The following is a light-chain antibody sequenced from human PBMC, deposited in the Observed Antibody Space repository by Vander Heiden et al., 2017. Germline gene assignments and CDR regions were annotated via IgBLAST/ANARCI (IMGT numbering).Light chain of an antibody. Sequence: DIQMTQSPSSLSASLGDRVTITCRTSQSIGVYLNWYQQKPGKAPNLLIYIASSLQTGVPPMFSGSGSGIDFTLTISSLQPEDSATYYCQQTYTTPHTFGGGTKVEIK. V-gene: IGKV1-39*01. CDR1: QSIGVY. CDR2: IAS. CDR3: QQTYTTPHT. J-gene: IGKJ4*01.